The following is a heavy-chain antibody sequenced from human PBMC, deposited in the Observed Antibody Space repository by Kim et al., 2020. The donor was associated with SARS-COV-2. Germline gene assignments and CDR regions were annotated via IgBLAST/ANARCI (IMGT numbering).Heavy chain of an antibody. V-gene: IGHV3-11*01. J-gene: IGHJ6*02. CDR3: ARDQGTLRYFDWLPGEGMDV. D-gene: IGHD3-9*01. CDR2: ISSSGSTI. Sequence: GGSLRLSCVVSGFTFSDYYMNWIRQAPGKGLEWVSFISSSGSTINYADSVKGRFIISRDNAKNSLYLQMNSLRAEDTAVYYCARDQGTLRYFDWLPGEGMDVWGQGTTVTVSS. CDR1: GFTFSDYY.